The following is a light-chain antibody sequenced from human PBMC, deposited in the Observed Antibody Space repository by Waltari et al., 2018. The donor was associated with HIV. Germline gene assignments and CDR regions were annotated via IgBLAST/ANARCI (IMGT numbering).Light chain of an antibody. CDR2: EVS. V-gene: IGLV2-14*03. Sequence: QSALTQPASVSGSPGQSITISCAGSTSDFGLYNFISWYQQHPGGVPKVIIYEVSSRPSGVSRRFSGSKSGNTASLTISWLRTEDEAYYYCTSFTNNYTIMFGGGTKLTVL. CDR1: TSDFGLYNF. CDR3: TSFTNNYTIM. J-gene: IGLJ3*02.